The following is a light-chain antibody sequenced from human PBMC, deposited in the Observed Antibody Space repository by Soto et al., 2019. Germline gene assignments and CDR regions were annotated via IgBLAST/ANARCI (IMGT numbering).Light chain of an antibody. CDR1: SSNIGSNY. V-gene: IGLV1-47*02. CDR3: AAWDDSLSGHVV. Sequence: QSVLTQPPSASGTPGQRVTISCSGSSSNIGSNYVYWYQQLPGTAPKLLIYSNNQRPSGVPDRFSGSKSGTSASLAISGRRSEDEADYYCAAWDDSLSGHVVFGGGTKLTVL. CDR2: SNN. J-gene: IGLJ2*01.